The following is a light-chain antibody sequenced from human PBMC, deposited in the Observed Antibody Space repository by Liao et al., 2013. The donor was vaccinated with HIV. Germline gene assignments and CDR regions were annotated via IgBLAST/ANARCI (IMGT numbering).Light chain of an antibody. CDR1: NIGDKA. V-gene: IGLV3-21*01. CDR2: YDT. J-gene: IGLJ3*02. Sequence: SYELTQPPSVSVAPGKTARITCGGDNIGDKAVHWYQQKPGQAPTLVIYYDTNRPSGIPERFSASNSGNTATLTISGTQAMDEGDYYCQAWDSGTGVFGGGTKLTVL. CDR3: QAWDSGTGV.